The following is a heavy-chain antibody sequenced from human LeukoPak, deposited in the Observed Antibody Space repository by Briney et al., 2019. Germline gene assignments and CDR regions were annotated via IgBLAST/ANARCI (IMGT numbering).Heavy chain of an antibody. Sequence: GGSLRLSCAASGFTFSSYAMSWVRHAPGKGLEWVSAISGSGGSTYYAGSVKGRFTISRDNSKNTLYLQMNSLRAEDTAVYYCAYRKLYSSSWMGAFDIWGQGTMVTVSS. CDR3: AYRKLYSSSWMGAFDI. CDR1: GFTFSSYA. J-gene: IGHJ3*02. CDR2: ISGSGGST. D-gene: IGHD6-13*01. V-gene: IGHV3-23*01.